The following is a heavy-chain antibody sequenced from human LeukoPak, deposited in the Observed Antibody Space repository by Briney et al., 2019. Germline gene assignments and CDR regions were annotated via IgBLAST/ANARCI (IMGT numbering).Heavy chain of an antibody. CDR1: GGSISSGDYY. CDR2: IYYSGST. CDR3: ARNKYYYDSSGYYFDY. Sequence: SQTLSLTCTVSGGSISSGDYYWSWIRQPPGKGLELIGHIYYSGSTYYNPSLKSRVTISVDTSKNQFSLKLSSVTAADTAVYYCARNKYYYDSSGYYFDYWGQGTLVTVSS. J-gene: IGHJ4*02. D-gene: IGHD3-22*01. V-gene: IGHV4-30-4*01.